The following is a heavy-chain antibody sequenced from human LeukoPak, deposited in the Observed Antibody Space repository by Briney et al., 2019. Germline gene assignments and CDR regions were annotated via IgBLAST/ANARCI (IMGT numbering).Heavy chain of an antibody. J-gene: IGHJ4*02. D-gene: IGHD5-18*01. CDR1: GFTFSSYA. Sequence: PGGSLRLSCAASGFTFSSYAMSWVRQAPGKGLEWVSAIRGSGGSTYYADSVKGRFTISRDNSKNTLYLQMNSLRAEDTAVYYCAKPTGYSYGYYYWGQGTLVTVSS. V-gene: IGHV3-23*01. CDR2: IRGSGGST. CDR3: AKPTGYSYGYYY.